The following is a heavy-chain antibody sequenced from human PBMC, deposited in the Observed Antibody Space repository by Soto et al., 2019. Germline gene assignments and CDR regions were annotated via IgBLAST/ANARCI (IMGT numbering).Heavy chain of an antibody. CDR2: ISYDGSNK. CDR3: ARDQGGTTLYYHGMDI. V-gene: IGHV3-30-3*01. J-gene: IGHJ6*02. D-gene: IGHD1-7*01. CDR1: GFTFSSYA. Sequence: QVQLVESGGGVVQPGRSLRLSCAASGFTFSSYAMHWVRQAPGQGLEWVALISYDGSNKYYADSVKGRFTISRDNSKNTLYLQMTSLRPEDTAVNHCARDQGGTTLYYHGMDIWGQGTTVTVSS.